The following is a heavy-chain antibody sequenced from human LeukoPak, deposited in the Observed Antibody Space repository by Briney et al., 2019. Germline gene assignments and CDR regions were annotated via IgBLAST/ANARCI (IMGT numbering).Heavy chain of an antibody. CDR3: AKNRWGSVATPDS. CDR2: IRYDGTNT. D-gene: IGHD5-12*01. Sequence: GGSLRLSCAASGFSFSSYEMNWVRQAPGKGLEWVTFIRYDGTNTYADSVKGRFTISRDNSKNTVYLQMNSLRTEDTALYYCAKNRWGSVATPDSWGQGTLVTVSS. J-gene: IGHJ4*02. V-gene: IGHV3-30*02. CDR1: GFSFSSYE.